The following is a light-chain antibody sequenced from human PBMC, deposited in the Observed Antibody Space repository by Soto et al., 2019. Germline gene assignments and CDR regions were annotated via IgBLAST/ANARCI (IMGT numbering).Light chain of an antibody. V-gene: IGKV3-20*01. Sequence: EIVLTQSPGTLSLSPGERATLSCMASQSVSSSYLAWYQQKPGQAPRLLIYGASSRAAGIPDRFSGSGSGTDFSLTIIRLEPEDFAVYYCQQYSKWPPITFGQGTRLEIK. J-gene: IGKJ5*01. CDR1: QSVSSSY. CDR2: GAS. CDR3: QQYSKWPPIT.